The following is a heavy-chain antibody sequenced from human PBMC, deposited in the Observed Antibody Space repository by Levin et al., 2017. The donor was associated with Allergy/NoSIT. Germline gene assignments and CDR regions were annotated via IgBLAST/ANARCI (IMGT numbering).Heavy chain of an antibody. CDR2: INPNSGDT. CDR1: GYTFSGFY. Sequence: ASVKVSCKASGYTFSGFYVHWVRQAPGQGLEWMGWINPNSGDTNSAPKFQGRVAMTRDTSISTAYMELSRLRSDDTAVYYCATTVATLFDYWGQGTLVTVS. CDR3: ATTVATLFDY. V-gene: IGHV1-2*02. D-gene: IGHD5-12*01. J-gene: IGHJ4*02.